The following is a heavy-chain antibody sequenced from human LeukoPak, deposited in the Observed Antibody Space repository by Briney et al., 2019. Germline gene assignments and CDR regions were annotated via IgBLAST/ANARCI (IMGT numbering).Heavy chain of an antibody. CDR1: GFTFSYYS. CDR2: INSISGEI. J-gene: IGHJ4*02. Sequence: PGGSLRLSCVASGFTFSYYSMNWVRQAPGKGLEWVSYINSISGEIWYADSVKGRFTISRDDAKNSLYLQMNSLGDEGTAVYYCARDHGYAFDYWGQGTLVTVSS. CDR3: ARDHGYAFDY. D-gene: IGHD5-12*01. V-gene: IGHV3-48*02.